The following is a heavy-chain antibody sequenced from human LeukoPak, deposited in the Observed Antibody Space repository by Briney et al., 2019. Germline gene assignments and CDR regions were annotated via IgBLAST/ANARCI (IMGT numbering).Heavy chain of an antibody. V-gene: IGHV3-7*01. J-gene: IGHJ5*02. D-gene: IGHD3-16*01. CDR2: IKQDASEK. CDR3: ARQGAGTITFGVFPS. CDR1: GFTFSSYW. Sequence: GGSLRLSCAASGFTFSSYWMSWVRQAPGKGLEWVANIKQDASEKYYVDSVKGRFTISRDNAKNSLYLQMNSLRAEDTAVYYCARQGAGTITFGVFPSWGQGTLVTVSS.